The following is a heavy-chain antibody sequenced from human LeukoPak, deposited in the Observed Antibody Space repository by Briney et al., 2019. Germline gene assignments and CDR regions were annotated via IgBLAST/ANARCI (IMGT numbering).Heavy chain of an antibody. CDR1: GFTFSSYW. D-gene: IGHD1-26*01. CDR3: ARDKVVGTTYFDY. Sequence: GGSLRLSCAASGFTFSSYWMSWARQAPGKGLEWVANIKQDGSEKYYVDSVKGRFTISRDNAKNSLYLQMNSLRAEDTAVYYCARDKVVGTTYFDYWGQGTLVTVSS. J-gene: IGHJ4*02. CDR2: IKQDGSEK. V-gene: IGHV3-7*01.